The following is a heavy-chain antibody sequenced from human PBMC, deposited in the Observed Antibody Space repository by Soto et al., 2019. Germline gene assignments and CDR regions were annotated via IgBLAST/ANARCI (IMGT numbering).Heavy chain of an antibody. D-gene: IGHD1-26*01. V-gene: IGHV3-30-3*01. CDR2: ITYDGNNK. CDR3: AKGVGSYYFDY. CDR1: GFTFSRYP. Sequence: QVQLVESGGGVVQPGRSLRLSCAASGFTFSRYPMYWVRQAPGKGLEWVAVITYDGNNKYYADSVKGRFTIPRDNAKNPLSLQMNNLRPEDTAVYYCAKGVGSYYFDYWGQGTLVTVSS. J-gene: IGHJ4*02.